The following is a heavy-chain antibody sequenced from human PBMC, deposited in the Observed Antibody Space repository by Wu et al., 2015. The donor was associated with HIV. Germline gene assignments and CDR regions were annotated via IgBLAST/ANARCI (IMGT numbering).Heavy chain of an antibody. D-gene: IGHD1-26*01. CDR3: ARDAKVVGASYYYYGMDV. J-gene: IGHJ6*02. Sequence: QVQLVQSGAEVKKPGASVKVSCKASGYTFTSYGISWVRQAPGQGLEWMGWIFAYNGNTNYAQKLQGRVTMTTDTSTSTAYMELSRLRSDDTAVYYCARDAKVVGASYYYYGMDVVGPRDHGHRLL. V-gene: IGHV1-18*01. CDR2: IFAYNGNT. CDR1: GYTFTSYG.